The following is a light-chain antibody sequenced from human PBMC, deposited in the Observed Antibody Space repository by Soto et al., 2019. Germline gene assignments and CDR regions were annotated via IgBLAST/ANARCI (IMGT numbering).Light chain of an antibody. CDR3: QQYSSYAG. J-gene: IGKJ1*01. V-gene: IGKV1-5*01. Sequence: DIQLTQSPSFLSASVGDRVTITFRASQSISTWLAWYQQIPGKAPKLLIYDVSTLESGVPSRFSGSGSETEFSLTISSLQPDDSATYYCQQYSSYAGFGQGTKVDIK. CDR1: QSISTW. CDR2: DVS.